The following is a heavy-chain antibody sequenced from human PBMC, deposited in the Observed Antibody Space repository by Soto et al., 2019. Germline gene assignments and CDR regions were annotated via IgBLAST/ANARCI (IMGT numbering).Heavy chain of an antibody. CDR1: GGSFSGYY. V-gene: IGHV4-34*01. D-gene: IGHD5-18*01. CDR3: ARREQWIQLWLPTGGRNWFDT. J-gene: IGHJ5*02. CDR2: INHSGST. Sequence: PSETLSLTCAVYGGSFSGYYWSWIRQPPGKGLEWIGEINHSGSTNYNPSLKSRVTISVDTSKNQFSLKLSSVTAADTAVYYCARREQWIQLWLPTGGRNWFDTWGQGTLVTVSS.